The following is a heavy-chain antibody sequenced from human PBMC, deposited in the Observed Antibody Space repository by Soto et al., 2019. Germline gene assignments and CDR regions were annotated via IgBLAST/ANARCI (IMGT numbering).Heavy chain of an antibody. Sequence: SETLSLTCIVSGVSISDGDYYWSWIRQPPGKGLEWIGYISYTGNTYYRSSLESRVTISVDASKNQFSLKVTSLTAADTAIYYCATYDATGHKYWGPGTLVTVSS. CDR3: ATYDATGHKY. V-gene: IGHV4-30-4*01. CDR2: ISYTGNT. J-gene: IGHJ4*02. CDR1: GVSISDGDYY. D-gene: IGHD2-15*01.